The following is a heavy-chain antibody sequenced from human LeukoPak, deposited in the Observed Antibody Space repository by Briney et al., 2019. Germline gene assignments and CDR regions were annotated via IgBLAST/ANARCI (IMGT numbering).Heavy chain of an antibody. Sequence: GGSLRLSCAASGFTFDDYAMHWVRQAPGKGLEWVSGISWNSGSIGYADSVKGRFTISRDNAKNSLYLQMNSLRAEDTALYYCAKAQGYYYMDVWGKGTTVTISS. CDR3: AKAQGYYYMDV. V-gene: IGHV3-9*01. J-gene: IGHJ6*03. CDR1: GFTFDDYA. CDR2: ISWNSGSI.